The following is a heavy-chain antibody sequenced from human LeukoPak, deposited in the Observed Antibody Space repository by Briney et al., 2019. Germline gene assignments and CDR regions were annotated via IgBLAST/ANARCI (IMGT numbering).Heavy chain of an antibody. CDR3: ARGLSSGWLQYFDY. Sequence: GGSLRLSCAASGFTFSSYEMNWVRQAPGKGLEWVSYISSSGSTIYYADSVKGRFTISRDNAKNSLYLQMNSLRAGDTAVYYCARGLSSGWLQYFDYWGQGTLVSASS. CDR1: GFTFSSYE. V-gene: IGHV3-48*03. D-gene: IGHD6-19*01. CDR2: ISSSGSTI. J-gene: IGHJ4*02.